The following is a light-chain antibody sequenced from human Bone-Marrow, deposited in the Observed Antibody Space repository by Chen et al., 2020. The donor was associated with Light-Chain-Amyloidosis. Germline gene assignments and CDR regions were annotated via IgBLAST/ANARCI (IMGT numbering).Light chain of an antibody. Sequence: SSVLTQPSSVSLAPGQTATIACGGNNIGSTSVHWYQQTPGQAPLLVVYDDRDLPSGIPERWSGSNSGNTATLTISCVEAGDEAGYYCQVWDRGSDRPVFGGGTKLTV. J-gene: IGLJ3*02. CDR3: QVWDRGSDRPV. CDR1: NIGSTS. V-gene: IGLV3-21*02. CDR2: DDR.